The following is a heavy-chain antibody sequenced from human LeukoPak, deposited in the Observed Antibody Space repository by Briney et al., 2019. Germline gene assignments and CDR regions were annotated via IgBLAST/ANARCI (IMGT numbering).Heavy chain of an antibody. V-gene: IGHV3-23*01. CDR2: ISGSGGST. CDR3: AKIGYSTLYYFDY. D-gene: IGHD6-13*01. J-gene: IGHJ4*02. Sequence: GGSLRLSCAASGFTFSSHAMSWVRQAPGKGLEWVSAISGSGGSTYYADSVKGRFTISRDNSKNTLYLQMNSLRAEDTAVYYCAKIGYSTLYYFDYWGQGTLVTVSS. CDR1: GFTFSSHA.